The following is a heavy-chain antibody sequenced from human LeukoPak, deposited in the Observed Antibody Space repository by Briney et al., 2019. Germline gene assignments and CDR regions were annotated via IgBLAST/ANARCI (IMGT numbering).Heavy chain of an antibody. D-gene: IGHD1-26*01. Sequence: PSQTLSLTCTVSGGSISSGDYYWNWIRQPPGKGLEWIGYIYYSGSTNYNPSLKSRVTISVDTSKNQFSLKLSSVTAADTAVYYCARVLGGSGSYLYYYYGMDVWGQGTTVTVSS. V-gene: IGHV4-61*08. CDR1: GGSISSGDYY. J-gene: IGHJ6*02. CDR2: IYYSGST. CDR3: ARVLGGSGSYLYYYYGMDV.